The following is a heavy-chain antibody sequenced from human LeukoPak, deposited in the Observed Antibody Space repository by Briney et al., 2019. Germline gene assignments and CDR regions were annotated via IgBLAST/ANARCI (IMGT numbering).Heavy chain of an antibody. CDR2: IYYSGTT. J-gene: IGHJ5*02. Sequence: SETLSLTCTVSGGSISSGGYYWSWIRQHPGKDLEWIGYIYYSGTTYYSPTLKGRVTISVDTSNNQFSLKLSSVAAADTAVYYCARYGGDSRGNWFDPWGQGTLVTVSS. CDR1: GGSISSGGYY. V-gene: IGHV4-31*03. D-gene: IGHD4-23*01. CDR3: ARYGGDSRGNWFDP.